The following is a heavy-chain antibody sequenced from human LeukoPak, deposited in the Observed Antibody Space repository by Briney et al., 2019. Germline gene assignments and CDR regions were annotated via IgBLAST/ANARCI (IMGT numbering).Heavy chain of an antibody. CDR1: GFTFSSYW. J-gene: IGHJ4*02. D-gene: IGHD5-12*01. CDR3: AKDSNSGYVSVGPDY. Sequence: PGGSLRLSCAASGFTFSSYWMSWVRQAPGKGLEWLANIKEDGSDKYSVDSVKGRFTISRDNAKNSLYLQMNNLRAEDTGVYSCAKDSNSGYVSVGPDYWGQGTLVTVSS. V-gene: IGHV3-7*01. CDR2: IKEDGSDK.